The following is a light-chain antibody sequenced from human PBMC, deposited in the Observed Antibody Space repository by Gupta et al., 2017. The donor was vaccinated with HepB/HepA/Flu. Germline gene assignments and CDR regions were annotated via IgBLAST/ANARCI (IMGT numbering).Light chain of an antibody. CDR2: DTS. J-gene: IGKJ3*01. V-gene: IGKV1-33*01. CDR3: QQDYTLPLT. Sequence: DTQMTQSPASLSESVGDRVTLTCQASEDISYYLNWYQHKPGEAPSLVIYDTSNLETGVSSRFSGSGSGTDFTLTISTLEPEDFATYYCQQDYTLPLTFGDGTKIDLK. CDR1: EDISYY.